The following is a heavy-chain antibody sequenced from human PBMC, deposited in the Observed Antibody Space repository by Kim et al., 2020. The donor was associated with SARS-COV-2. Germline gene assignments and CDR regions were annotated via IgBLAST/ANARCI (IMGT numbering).Heavy chain of an antibody. D-gene: IGHD6-19*01. V-gene: IGHV4-34*01. CDR3: ARAQQWLGDWYFDL. CDR1: GGSFSGYY. J-gene: IGHJ2*01. Sequence: SETLSLTCAVYGGSFSGYYWSWIRQPPGKGLEWIGEINHSGSTNYNPSLKSRVTISVDTSKNQFSLKLSSVTAADTAVYYCARAQQWLGDWYFDLWGRGTLVTVSS. CDR2: INHSGST.